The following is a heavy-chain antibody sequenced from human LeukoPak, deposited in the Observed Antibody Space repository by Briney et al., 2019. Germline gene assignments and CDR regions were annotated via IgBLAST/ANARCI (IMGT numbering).Heavy chain of an antibody. V-gene: IGHV4-59*01. CDR1: GGSISSNY. J-gene: IGHJ4*02. D-gene: IGHD3-16*01. Sequence: SETLSLTCTVSGGSISSNYWSWIRQPPGKGLEWIGYIYYSGSANYNPSLKSRVTILVDTSKSQFSLKLSSVTAADTAVYYCARGSQFGSFDYWGQGTLVTVSS. CDR2: IYYSGSA. CDR3: ARGSQFGSFDY.